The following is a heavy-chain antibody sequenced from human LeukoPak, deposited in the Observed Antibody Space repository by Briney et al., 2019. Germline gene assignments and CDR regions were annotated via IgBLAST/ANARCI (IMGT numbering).Heavy chain of an antibody. CDR2: IYPGDSDT. CDR3: ARYCSGGSCYTDDAFDI. D-gene: IGHD2-15*01. V-gene: IGHV5-51*01. J-gene: IGHJ3*02. Sequence: GESLKISCKGSGYSFTSYWIGWVRQMPGKGLEWMGIIYPGDSDTRYSPSFQGQVTISADKSISTAYLQWSSLKASDTAMYYCARYCSGGSCYTDDAFDIWGQGTMATVSS. CDR1: GYSFTSYW.